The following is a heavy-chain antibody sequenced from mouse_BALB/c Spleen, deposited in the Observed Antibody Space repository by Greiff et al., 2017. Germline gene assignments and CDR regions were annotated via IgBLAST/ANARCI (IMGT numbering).Heavy chain of an antibody. CDR3: ARDRGVITTVYAMDY. CDR2: ISDGGSYT. Sequence: EVNVVESGGGLVKPGGSLKLSCAASGFTFSDYYMYWVRQTPEKRLEWVATISDGGSYTYYPDSVKGRFTISRDNAKNNLYLQMSSLKSEDTAMYYCARDRGVITTVYAMDYWGQGTSVTVSS. D-gene: IGHD2-4*01. CDR1: GFTFSDYY. V-gene: IGHV5-4*02. J-gene: IGHJ4*01.